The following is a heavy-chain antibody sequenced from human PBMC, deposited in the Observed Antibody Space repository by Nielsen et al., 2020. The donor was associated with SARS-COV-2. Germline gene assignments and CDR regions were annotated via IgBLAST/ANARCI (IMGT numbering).Heavy chain of an antibody. CDR2: IQQDGSEK. CDR1: GFTFRNYW. D-gene: IGHD2-21*01. CDR3: ERYSGAY. J-gene: IGHJ4*02. Sequence: GESLKISCAASGFTFRNYWMSWVRQAPGKGLEWLANIQQDGSEKNYVDSVKGRFTISRDNAKNSLYLEMNSLRAEDTAVYYCERYSGAYWGQGTLVTVSS. V-gene: IGHV3-7*01.